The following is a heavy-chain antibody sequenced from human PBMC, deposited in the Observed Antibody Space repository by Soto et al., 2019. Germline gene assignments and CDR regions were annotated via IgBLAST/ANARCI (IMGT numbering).Heavy chain of an antibody. V-gene: IGHV4-59*01. CDR3: ASKRGNGMDV. CDR1: GGSISSYY. D-gene: IGHD3-10*01. Sequence: SETLSLTCTVSGGSISSYYWSWIRQPPGKGLEWIGYIYYSGSTNYNPSLKSRVTISVDMSKNQFSLKLSSVTAADTAVYYCASKRGNGMDVWGQGTTVTVSS. J-gene: IGHJ6*02. CDR2: IYYSGST.